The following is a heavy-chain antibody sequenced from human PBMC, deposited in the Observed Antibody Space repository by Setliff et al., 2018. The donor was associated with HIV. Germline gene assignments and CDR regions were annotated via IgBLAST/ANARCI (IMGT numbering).Heavy chain of an antibody. J-gene: IGHJ4*02. Sequence: ASVKVSCKASGYNFIDYYMHWVRQAPGKGLEWMGGFDPEDGETIYAQKFQGRVTMTEDTSTDTAYMELSSLRSEDTAVYYCATAPPRGPVTFGGGWGQGTLGTVS. V-gene: IGHV1-24*01. CDR3: ATAPPRGPVTFGGG. CDR1: GYNFIDYY. D-gene: IGHD3-16*01. CDR2: FDPEDGET.